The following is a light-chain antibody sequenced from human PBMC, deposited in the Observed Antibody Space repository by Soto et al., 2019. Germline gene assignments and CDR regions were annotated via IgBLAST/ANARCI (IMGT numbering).Light chain of an antibody. CDR3: QHYNSYPWP. J-gene: IGKJ1*01. V-gene: IGKV1-5*01. CDR1: QSIRNY. Sequence: DIQMTQSPSTLSASVGDRVTITCRASQSIRNYLAWYQQKPGKAPRLLIYDASSLESGVPSRFSGSGSGTEFTLTISSLQPDDLATYYCQHYNSYPWPFGQGTKVEIK. CDR2: DAS.